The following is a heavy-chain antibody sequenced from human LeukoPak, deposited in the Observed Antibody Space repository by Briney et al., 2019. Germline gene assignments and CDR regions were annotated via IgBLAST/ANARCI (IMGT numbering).Heavy chain of an antibody. J-gene: IGHJ4*02. CDR2: ISGSGSGT. V-gene: IGHV3-23*01. CDR3: AKDVRGYNRPVDY. Sequence: PEGSLRLSCAASGFSFSSHAMNWVRQAPGKGLEWVSAISGSGSGTDYADSVKGRFTISRDNSKNTVYLQMNSLRAEDTALYYCAKDVRGYNRPVDYWGQGTLVTVSS. CDR1: GFSFSSHA. D-gene: IGHD3-10*02.